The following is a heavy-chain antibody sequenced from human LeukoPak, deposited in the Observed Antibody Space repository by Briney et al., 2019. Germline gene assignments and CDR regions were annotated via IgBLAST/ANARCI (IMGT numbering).Heavy chain of an antibody. CDR1: GFTFSNSA. Sequence: GGSLRLSCAASGFTFSNSALSWVRQAPGKGLEWVSDISGSGGSTYYADSVKGRFTISRDNSKNTLYLQMNSLRAEDTAVYYCAKVNCSSTSCKHYFDYWGQGTLVTVSS. CDR2: ISGSGGST. J-gene: IGHJ4*02. CDR3: AKVNCSSTSCKHYFDY. V-gene: IGHV3-23*01. D-gene: IGHD2-2*01.